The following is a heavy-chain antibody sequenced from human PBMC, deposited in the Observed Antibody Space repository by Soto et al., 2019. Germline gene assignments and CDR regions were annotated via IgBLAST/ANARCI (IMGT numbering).Heavy chain of an antibody. CDR2: ISYDGSNK. V-gene: IGHV3-30*16. CDR3: AKDSGYDSSYFDY. D-gene: IGHD5-12*01. CDR1: GGTFSSYA. Sequence: QVQLVQSGAEVKKPGSSVKVSCKASGGTFSSYAISWVRQAPGQGLEWVAVISYDGSNKYYADSVKGRFTISRDNSKNTLYLQMNSLRAEDTAVYYCAKDSGYDSSYFDYWGQGTLVTVSS. J-gene: IGHJ4*02.